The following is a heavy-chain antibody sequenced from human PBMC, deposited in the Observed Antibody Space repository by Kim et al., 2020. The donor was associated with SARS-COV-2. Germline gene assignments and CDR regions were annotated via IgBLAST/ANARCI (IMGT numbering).Heavy chain of an antibody. J-gene: IGHJ4*02. Sequence: RVTISVDTSKNQFSLKLSSVTAADTAVYYCARRLRAMIVVVINVGYYFDYWGQGTLVTVSS. D-gene: IGHD3-22*01. V-gene: IGHV4-34*01. CDR3: ARRLRAMIVVVINVGYYFDY.